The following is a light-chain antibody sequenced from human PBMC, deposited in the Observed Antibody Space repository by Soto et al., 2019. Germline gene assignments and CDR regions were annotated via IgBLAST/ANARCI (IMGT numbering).Light chain of an antibody. CDR1: QSVSSY. CDR3: QQRSNWPPWT. CDR2: DAS. V-gene: IGKV3-11*02. J-gene: IGKJ1*01. Sequence: EIVLTQSPATLALSPGERATLSCRASQSVSSYLAWYQQKPGQAPRLLIYDASNRATGIPARFSGSGSGRDFNLTISSLEAEDFAVYYCQQRSNWPPWTFGQGTKVEIK.